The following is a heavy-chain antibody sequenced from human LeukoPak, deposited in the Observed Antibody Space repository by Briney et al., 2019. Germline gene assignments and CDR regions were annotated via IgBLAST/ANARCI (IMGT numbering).Heavy chain of an antibody. Sequence: GGSLRLSCAASGFTFSTFAMSWLRQAPGKGLEWVSGIIENGYDKYYADSVKGRFTISRDNSKNTLYLQMNSLRADDTAVYYCARDYVTPGITGTTSPLDYWGQGILVSVSS. V-gene: IGHV3-23*01. CDR3: ARDYVTPGITGTTSPLDY. J-gene: IGHJ4*02. D-gene: IGHD1-7*01. CDR2: IIENGYDK. CDR1: GFTFSTFA.